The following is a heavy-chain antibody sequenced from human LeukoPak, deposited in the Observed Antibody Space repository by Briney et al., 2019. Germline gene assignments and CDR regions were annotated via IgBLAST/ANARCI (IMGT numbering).Heavy chain of an antibody. V-gene: IGHV4-34*01. J-gene: IGHJ5*02. CDR2: INHSGST. Sequence: SETLSLTCAVYGGSFSGYYWSWIRQPPGKGLEWIGEINHSGSTNYNPPLNSRVTISVDTLKNQFSLKLNSVTAADTAVYYCARGSNWFDPWGQGTLVTVSS. CDR1: GGSFSGYY. CDR3: ARGSNWFDP.